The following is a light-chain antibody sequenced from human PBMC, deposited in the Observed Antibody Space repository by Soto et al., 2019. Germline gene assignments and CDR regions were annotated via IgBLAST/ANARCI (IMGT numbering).Light chain of an antibody. CDR1: QSISNY. J-gene: IGKJ1*01. Sequence: DIQMTQSPSSLSASVGDRVTITCRASQSISNYLNWYQQKPGKAPKLLMYAASSLQSGVPSRFSGSGSGTDFTLTISSLQPEDFATYYCQQSYSTPRTFGYGTKVEIK. CDR2: AAS. CDR3: QQSYSTPRT. V-gene: IGKV1-39*01.